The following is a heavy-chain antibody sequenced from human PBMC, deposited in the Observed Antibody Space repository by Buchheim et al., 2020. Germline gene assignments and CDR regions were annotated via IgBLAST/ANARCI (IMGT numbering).Heavy chain of an antibody. CDR2: IKGDGSEK. CDR3: AHEGY. CDR1: EFTFSNYA. V-gene: IGHV3-7*01. J-gene: IGHJ4*02. Sequence: EVQLVESGGGFVHPGGSLRLSCAASEFTFSNYAMNWVRQAPGKGLEWVANIKGDGSEKHYVDSVKGRFTISRDNAKNSLYLQMDSLRDEDTAVYFCAHEGYWGQGTL.